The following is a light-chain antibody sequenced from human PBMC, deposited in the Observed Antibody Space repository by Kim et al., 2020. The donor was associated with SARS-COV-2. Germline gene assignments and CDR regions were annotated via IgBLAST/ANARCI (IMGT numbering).Light chain of an antibody. CDR1: QSFSSSY. CDR3: QQYGSSPDT. Sequence: PRQRATPSGRASQSFSSSYLSWYQQKPGQAPRLLSYGASSRATGIPDRFSGSGSGTDFTLTISRLEPEDFAVYYCQQYGSSPDTFGQGTKLEI. V-gene: IGKV3-20*01. CDR2: GAS. J-gene: IGKJ2*01.